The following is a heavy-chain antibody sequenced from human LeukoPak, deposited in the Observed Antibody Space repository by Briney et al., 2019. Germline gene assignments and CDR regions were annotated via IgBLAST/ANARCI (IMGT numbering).Heavy chain of an antibody. CDR2: INPSGGST. V-gene: IGHV1-46*01. CDR1: GYSFTSYY. D-gene: IGHD4-17*01. J-gene: IGHJ5*02. Sequence: ASVKVSCKSSGYSFTSYYMHWVRQAPAQGLEWMGIINPSGGSTSYAQKFQGRVTMTRDTSISTAYMELSRLRSDDTAVYYCARGGDYNWFDPWGQGTLVTVSS. CDR3: ARGGDYNWFDP.